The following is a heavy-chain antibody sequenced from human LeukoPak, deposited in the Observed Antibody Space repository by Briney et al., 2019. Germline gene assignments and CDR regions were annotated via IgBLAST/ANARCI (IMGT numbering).Heavy chain of an antibody. CDR1: GFSFSNFW. CDR2: IKEDGSEK. J-gene: IGHJ4*02. Sequence: GGSLRLSCAASGFSFSNFWMSWVRQAPGKGLEWVANIKEDGSEKYYVDSVKGRFTISRDNAKNSLYLQMNSLRAEDTAVYYCARWAESNDYWGQVTRVTVSS. CDR3: ARWAESNDY. V-gene: IGHV3-7*05.